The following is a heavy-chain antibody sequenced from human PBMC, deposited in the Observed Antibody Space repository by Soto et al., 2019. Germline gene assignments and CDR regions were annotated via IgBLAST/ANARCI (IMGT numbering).Heavy chain of an antibody. CDR1: GFTFSTYE. Sequence: GGSLRLSCAASGFTFSTYEMNWVRQAPGKGLEWVSYITESGTTIYYADSVKGRFTISRDNAKNSLYLQMNSLRAEDTAVYYCARDYNDSSDRRNGFDYWGQGSLVTVSS. J-gene: IGHJ4*02. D-gene: IGHD3-22*01. V-gene: IGHV3-48*03. CDR3: ARDYNDSSDRRNGFDY. CDR2: ITESGTTI.